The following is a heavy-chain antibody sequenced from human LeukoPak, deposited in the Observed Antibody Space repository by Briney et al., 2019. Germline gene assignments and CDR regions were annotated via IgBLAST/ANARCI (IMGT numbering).Heavy chain of an antibody. V-gene: IGHV3-21*01. CDR1: GFTFRSYT. D-gene: IGHD2-2*01. CDR3: ARGFCTSTSCYGSY. J-gene: IGHJ4*02. CDR2: ISSSSSSI. Sequence: GGSLRLSCAASGFTFRSYTMNWVRQAPGKGLEWVSSISSSSSSIYYADSVKGRFTISRDNAKKSLYLQMNSLRAEDTAMYYCARGFCTSTSCYGSYWGREPWSPSPQ.